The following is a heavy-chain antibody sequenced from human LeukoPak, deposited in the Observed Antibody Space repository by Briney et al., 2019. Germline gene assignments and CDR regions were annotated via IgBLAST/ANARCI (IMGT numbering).Heavy chain of an antibody. Sequence: ASVKVSCKASGYIFTNFGISWVRQARGQGLEWMGWISGYNGNTKYVQKFQGRVTMTTDTSTSTAYMELRSLRSDDTAVYYCARWGDGYSADYWGQGTLVTVSS. V-gene: IGHV1-18*01. CDR1: GYIFTNFG. J-gene: IGHJ4*02. D-gene: IGHD5-24*01. CDR2: ISGYNGNT. CDR3: ARWGDGYSADY.